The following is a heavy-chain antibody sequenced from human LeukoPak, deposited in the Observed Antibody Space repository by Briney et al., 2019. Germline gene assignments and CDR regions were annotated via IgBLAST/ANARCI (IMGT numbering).Heavy chain of an antibody. CDR2: IKQDGSEK. Sequence: GGSLRLSCAASGFTFSSHWMTWVRQAPGKGLEWVANIKQDGSEKYYVDSVKGRFTVSRDNAKNSLFLQMNSLRDEDTAVYYCARVVRGLYNLGDWGQGTLVTVSS. J-gene: IGHJ4*02. D-gene: IGHD3-10*01. CDR1: GFTFSSHW. V-gene: IGHV3-7*04. CDR3: ARVVRGLYNLGD.